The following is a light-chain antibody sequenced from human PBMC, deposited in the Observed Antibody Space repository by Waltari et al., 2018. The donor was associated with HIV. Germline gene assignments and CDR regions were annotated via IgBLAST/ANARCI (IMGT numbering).Light chain of an antibody. CDR3: QVWDSSSDTYV. CDR2: YDS. V-gene: IGLV3-21*04. Sequence: SYVLTQPPSVSVAPGKTARITCGGNNIGSKSVHWYQPKPGQAPVLVIYYDSDRPSGIPERFSGSNSGNTATLTSSRVEAGDEVDYYCQVWDSSSDTYVFGTGTKVTVL. CDR1: NIGSKS. J-gene: IGLJ1*01.